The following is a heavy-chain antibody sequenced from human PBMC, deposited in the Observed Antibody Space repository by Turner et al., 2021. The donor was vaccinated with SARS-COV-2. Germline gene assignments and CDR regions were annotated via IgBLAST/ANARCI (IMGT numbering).Heavy chain of an antibody. Sequence: EVQLLYSGGDLIQPGGSLRLSCAAPGFTFSNYAMGWVRQAPGKGLNWVSSIRGSGFSTYYAESVKGRFTISRDNSKNTLFLQMNSLRAEDTAVYYCATKSGGFDYWGQGTLVTVSS. D-gene: IGHD6-25*01. J-gene: IGHJ4*02. CDR3: ATKSGGFDY. V-gene: IGHV3-23*01. CDR1: GFTFSNYA. CDR2: IRGSGFST.